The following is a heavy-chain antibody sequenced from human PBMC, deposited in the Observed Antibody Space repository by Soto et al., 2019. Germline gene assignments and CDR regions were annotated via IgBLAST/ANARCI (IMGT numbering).Heavy chain of an antibody. V-gene: IGHV1-8*01. D-gene: IGHD2-2*01. CDR2: MNPNSGNT. CDR3: ARADCSSTSCYSYYYGMDV. Sequence: ASVKVSCKASGYTFTSYDINWVRQATGQGLEWMGWMNPNSGNTGYAQKFQGRVTMTRNTSISTAYMELSSLRSEDTAVYYCARADCSSTSCYSYYYGMDVWGQGTTVTSP. CDR1: GYTFTSYD. J-gene: IGHJ6*02.